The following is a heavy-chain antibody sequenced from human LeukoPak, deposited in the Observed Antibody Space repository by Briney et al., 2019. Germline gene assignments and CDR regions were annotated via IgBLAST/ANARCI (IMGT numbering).Heavy chain of an antibody. D-gene: IGHD2-8*01. J-gene: IGHJ3*02. CDR1: GFTLSNSW. CDR2: ISNDGSSL. V-gene: IGHV3-74*01. CDR3: AGSDNGLDI. Sequence: GGSLRLYCAASGFTLSNSWRHWVRQTPGKGLVWVWRISNDGSSLIYADSVKGLFTISRDNAKNTLYLQMNSLRAEDTAVYYCAGSDNGLDIWGQGTMVTVSS.